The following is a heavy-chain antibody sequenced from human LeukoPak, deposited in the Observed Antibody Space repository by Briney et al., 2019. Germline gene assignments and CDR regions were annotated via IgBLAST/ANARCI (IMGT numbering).Heavy chain of an antibody. V-gene: IGHV1-2*02. CDR3: AREGTYYYDSSGLDY. CDR2: INPNSGGT. Sequence: ASVKVSCKASGYTFTGYYMHWVRQAPGQGLEWMGWINPNSGGTNYAQKFQGRVIMTRDTSISTAYMELSSLRSDDTAVYYCAREGTYYYDSSGLDYWGQGTLVTVSS. D-gene: IGHD3-22*01. J-gene: IGHJ4*02. CDR1: GYTFTGYY.